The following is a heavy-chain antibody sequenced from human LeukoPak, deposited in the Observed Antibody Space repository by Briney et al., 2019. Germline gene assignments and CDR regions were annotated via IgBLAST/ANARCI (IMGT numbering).Heavy chain of an antibody. Sequence: SVKVSCKASGGTFSSYAISWVRQAPGQGLEWMGGIIPIFGTANYAQKFQGRVTITADESTSTAYMELSSLRSEDTAVYYCARAQVVPAAPPYYYYYMDVWGRGTTVTVSS. J-gene: IGHJ6*03. CDR3: ARAQVVPAAPPYYYYYMDV. CDR1: GGTFSSYA. V-gene: IGHV1-69*01. D-gene: IGHD2-2*01. CDR2: IIPIFGTA.